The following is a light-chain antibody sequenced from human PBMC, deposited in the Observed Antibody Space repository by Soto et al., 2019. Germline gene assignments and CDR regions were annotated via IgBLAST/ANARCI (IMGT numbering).Light chain of an antibody. CDR3: QQYYSTPQP. CDR1: QSVLYSSNNKNY. CDR2: WAS. V-gene: IGKV4-1*01. J-gene: IGKJ1*01. Sequence: DIVMTQSPDSLAVSLGERATINCKSSQSVLYSSNNKNYLAWYQQKPGQPPKLLIYWASTRESGVPDRFSVSGSGTDFTLTISSLQAEDVEVYYCQQYYSTPQPFGQGTKVEIK.